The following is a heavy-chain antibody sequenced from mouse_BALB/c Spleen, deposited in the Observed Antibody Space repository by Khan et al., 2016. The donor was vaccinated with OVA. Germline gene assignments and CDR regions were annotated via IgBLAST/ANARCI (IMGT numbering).Heavy chain of an antibody. CDR2: INTYTGEP. D-gene: IGHD2-14*01. V-gene: IGHV9-3-1*01. CDR3: GRSGYNGAMDC. J-gene: IGHJ4*01. CDR1: GFTFTNYG. Sequence: QIQLVQSGPELKKPGETVQISCKASGFTFTNYGMNWVKQAPGKGLKWMGWINTYTGEPTFADDFKGRFAFSLDTSASTAYLQINSLKNEDTATYIWGRSGYNGAMDCWGQGTSVTVSS.